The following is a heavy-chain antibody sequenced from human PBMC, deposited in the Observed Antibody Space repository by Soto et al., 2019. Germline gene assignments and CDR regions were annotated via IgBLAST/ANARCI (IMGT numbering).Heavy chain of an antibody. J-gene: IGHJ5*02. CDR3: VRALLDSSDGDA. CDR1: GFTFTNFW. V-gene: IGHV3-74*01. D-gene: IGHD6-6*01. Sequence: GGSLRLSCAASGFTFTNFWMHWVRQPPGKGLVWVSRISPDASSTTYADLVKDRFTISRDNAKNTLYLQVSGLRAEDTAVYYCVRALLDSSDGDAWGQGTLVTVSS. CDR2: ISPDASST.